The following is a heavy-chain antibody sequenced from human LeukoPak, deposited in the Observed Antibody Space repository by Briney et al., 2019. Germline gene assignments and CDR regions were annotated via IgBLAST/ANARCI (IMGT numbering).Heavy chain of an antibody. D-gene: IGHD6-13*01. J-gene: IGHJ4*02. CDR1: GFTFSTYA. CDR2: ISGSGGST. V-gene: IGHV3-23*01. Sequence: PGGSLRLSCAASGFTFSTYAMTWVRQAPGKGLEWVSAISGSGGSTYYADSVKGRFTISRDNSKNTLYLQVNSLRVEDTAVYYCAKEARPRLAAAETLDYWGQGTLVTVSS. CDR3: AKEARPRLAAAETLDY.